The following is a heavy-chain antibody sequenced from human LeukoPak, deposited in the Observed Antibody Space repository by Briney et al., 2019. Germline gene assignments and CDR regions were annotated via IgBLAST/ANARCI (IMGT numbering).Heavy chain of an antibody. D-gene: IGHD1-26*01. CDR3: AKDARGGSYLRGWFDP. J-gene: IGHJ5*02. CDR2: IYSDGST. V-gene: IGHV3-53*01. CDR1: GFIVSSKY. Sequence: PGGSLGLSCAPSGFIVSSKYMSWVRQAPGKGPEWVSVIYSDGSTYYADSVRGRFTISRDHSKNTRYLQMKSLRAEATAVYYCAKDARGGSYLRGWFDPWGQGTLVTVSS.